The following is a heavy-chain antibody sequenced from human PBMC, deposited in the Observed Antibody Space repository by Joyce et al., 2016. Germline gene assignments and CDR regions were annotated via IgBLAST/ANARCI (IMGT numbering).Heavy chain of an antibody. CDR2: NSASSGTL. D-gene: IGHD5-24*01. J-gene: IGHJ4*02. Sequence: EVQLVESGGGLVQPGGSLRLSFAASGFSFNTYSLNWVRQGPGKGLDWRSYNSASSGTLNYADSVKGRFTISRDNAKNSVYLQMNSLRDEDTAVDYCARVGRTGYTCDYWGQGTLVTVSS. CDR3: ARVGRTGYTCDY. CDR1: GFSFNTYS. V-gene: IGHV3-48*02.